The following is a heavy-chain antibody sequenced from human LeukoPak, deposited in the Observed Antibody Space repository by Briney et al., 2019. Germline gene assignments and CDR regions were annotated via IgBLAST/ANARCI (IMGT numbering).Heavy chain of an antibody. CDR3: ARATYYYDSSGYYPGDYFDY. J-gene: IGHJ4*02. D-gene: IGHD3-22*01. V-gene: IGHV4-59*01. Sequence: SETLSLTCTVSGGSISSYYWSWIRQPPGKGLEWIGHIYHSGSTNYNPSLKSGVTISVDTSKNQFSLKLSSVTAADTAVYYCARATYYYDSSGYYPGDYFDYWGQGTLVTVSS. CDR2: IYHSGST. CDR1: GGSISSYY.